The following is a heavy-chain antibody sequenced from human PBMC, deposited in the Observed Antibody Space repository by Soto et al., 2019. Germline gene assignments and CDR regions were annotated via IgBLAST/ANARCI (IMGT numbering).Heavy chain of an antibody. CDR3: ARAVAVPADFDY. J-gene: IGHJ4*02. CDR2: INAGNGNT. D-gene: IGHD6-19*01. Sequence: QVQLVQSGAEEKKHGASVKVSCKASGYTVTGYARQWVRQAPEQRLEWMGWINAGNGNTKYSQKFQGRVTITRDTSASTAYMELSSLRSEDTAVYYCARAVAVPADFDYWGQGTLVTVSS. CDR1: GYTVTGYA. V-gene: IGHV1-3*05.